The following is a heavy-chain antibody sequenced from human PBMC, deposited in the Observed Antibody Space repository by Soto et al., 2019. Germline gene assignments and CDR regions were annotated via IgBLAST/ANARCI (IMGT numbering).Heavy chain of an antibody. CDR2: IIPIFGTA. CDR3: ARDNRIARGWFAP. CDR1: GGTFSSYA. J-gene: IGHJ5*02. V-gene: IGHV1-69*12. D-gene: IGHD6-13*01. Sequence: QVQLVQSGAEVKKPGSSVKVSCKASGGTFSSYAISWVRQAPGQGLEWMGGIIPIFGTANYAQKFQGRVTITADEXTSTAHRELSSLRSEDTAVYYCARDNRIARGWFAPWGQGTLVTVSS.